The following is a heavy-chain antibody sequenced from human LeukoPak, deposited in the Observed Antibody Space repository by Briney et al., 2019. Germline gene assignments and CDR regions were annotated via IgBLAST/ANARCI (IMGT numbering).Heavy chain of an antibody. CDR2: IYYAGST. D-gene: IGHD3-10*01. CDR3: ARMSFYGSGTYSPLDY. Sequence: PSETLSLTCTVSGGSITSYYWSWVRQPQGKRLELIGYIYYAGSTNYNPSLRSRATISVDTPKNQFSLKLSSVTAADTAVYFCARMSFYGSGTYSPLDYWGQGTLVTVSS. CDR1: GGSITSYY. J-gene: IGHJ4*02. V-gene: IGHV4-59*13.